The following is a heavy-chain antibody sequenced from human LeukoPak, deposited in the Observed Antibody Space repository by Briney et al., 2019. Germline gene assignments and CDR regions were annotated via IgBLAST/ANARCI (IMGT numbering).Heavy chain of an antibody. D-gene: IGHD6-13*01. CDR3: ARAQYSSSWYWGYYYYYGMDV. J-gene: IGHJ6*02. CDR2: IIPIFGTT. CDR1: GGTFSSYA. V-gene: IGHV1-69*13. Sequence: ASVKVSCKASGGTFSSYAISWVRQAPGQGLEWMGGIIPIFGTTNYAQKFQGRVTITADESTSTAYMELSSLRSEDTAVYYCARAQYSSSWYWGYYYYYGMDVWGQGTTVTVSS.